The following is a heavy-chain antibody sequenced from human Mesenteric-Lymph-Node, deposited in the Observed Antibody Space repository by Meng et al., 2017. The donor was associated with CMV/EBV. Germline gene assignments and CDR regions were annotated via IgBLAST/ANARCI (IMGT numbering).Heavy chain of an antibody. V-gene: IGHV1-18*01. J-gene: IGHJ5*02. CDR2: ISAYNGNT. CDR1: GYIFTSYG. CDR3: ARDYYDFWSGPTQSWFDP. D-gene: IGHD3-3*01. Sequence: ASVKVSCKASGYIFTSYGISWVRQAPGQGLEWMGWISAYNGNTNDAQKLQGRVTMTTDTSTSTAYMELRGLRSDDTAVYYCARDYYDFWSGPTQSWFDPWGQGTLVTVSS.